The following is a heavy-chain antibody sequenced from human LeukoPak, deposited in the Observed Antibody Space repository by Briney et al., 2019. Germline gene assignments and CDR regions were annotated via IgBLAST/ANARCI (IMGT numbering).Heavy chain of an antibody. J-gene: IGHJ4*02. D-gene: IGHD3-9*01. Sequence: ASVNVSCKASGGTFSSYAISWVRQAPGQGLEWMGRIIPILGIANYAQKFQGRVTITADKSTSTAYMELSSLRSEDTAVYYCAYDYDILTGYPYWGQGTLVTVSS. V-gene: IGHV1-69*04. CDR2: IIPILGIA. CDR3: AYDYDILTGYPY. CDR1: GGTFSSYA.